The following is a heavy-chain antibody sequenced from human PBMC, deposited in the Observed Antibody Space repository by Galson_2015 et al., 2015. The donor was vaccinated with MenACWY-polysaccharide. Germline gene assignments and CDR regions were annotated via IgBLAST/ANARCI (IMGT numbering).Heavy chain of an antibody. Sequence: QSGAEVTKPGESLQISCAGSGYSFTSYWIAWVRQMPGKGLEWMGIIYPGDSDTRYSPSFQGQVTISADKSISTAYLQWSSLKASDTAMYYCARNNYAGLRGYYYGMDVWGQGTTVTVSS. CDR2: IYPGDSDT. D-gene: IGHD5-12*01. V-gene: IGHV5-51*01. CDR1: GYSFTSYW. CDR3: ARNNYAGLRGYYYGMDV. J-gene: IGHJ6*02.